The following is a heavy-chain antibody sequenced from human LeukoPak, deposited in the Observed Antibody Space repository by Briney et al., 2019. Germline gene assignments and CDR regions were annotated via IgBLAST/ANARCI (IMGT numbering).Heavy chain of an antibody. CDR1: GFTFSYYG. V-gene: IGHV3-30*03. J-gene: IGHJ4*02. Sequence: GRSLRLSCAASGFTFSYYGMHWVRQAPGKGLEWVAVITSDGSDKYHADSVKGRFTISRDNSRDTLYLQMNSLRAEDTAIYYCARDRRGTTVRHNLRFDYWGQGTLVTVSS. CDR3: ARDRRGTTVRHNLRFDY. D-gene: IGHD4-17*01. CDR2: ITSDGSDK.